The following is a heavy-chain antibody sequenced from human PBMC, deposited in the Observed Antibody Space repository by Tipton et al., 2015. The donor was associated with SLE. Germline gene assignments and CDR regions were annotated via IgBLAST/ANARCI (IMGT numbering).Heavy chain of an antibody. D-gene: IGHD3-3*01. CDR3: AREGFLEWLLFDS. CDR1: GASISDYY. CDR2: IFSSGTT. V-gene: IGHV4-4*07. Sequence: TLSLTCTVSGASISDYYWSWIRQPAGKGLEWIGRIFSSGTTNYNPSLRSRITMSINMSKNQFSLDLNSVTAADTAVYFCAREGFLEWLLFDSWGQGTLVTVSS. J-gene: IGHJ4*02.